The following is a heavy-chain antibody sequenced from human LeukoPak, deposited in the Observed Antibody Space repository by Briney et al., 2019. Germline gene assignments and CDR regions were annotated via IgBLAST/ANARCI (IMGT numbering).Heavy chain of an antibody. CDR2: INWNGGST. J-gene: IGHJ4*02. CDR1: GFTFDDYT. D-gene: IGHD3-3*01. Sequence: PGGSLRLSCAASGFTFDDYTMHWVRQAPGKGLEWVSGINWNGGSTGYADSVKGRFTISRDNAKNSLYLQMNSLRAEDTALYYCAREAENYDFWSGYYAYYFDYWGQGTLVTVSS. V-gene: IGHV3-20*04. CDR3: AREAENYDFWSGYYAYYFDY.